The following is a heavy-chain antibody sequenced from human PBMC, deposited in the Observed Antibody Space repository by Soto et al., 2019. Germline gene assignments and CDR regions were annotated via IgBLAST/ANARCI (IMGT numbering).Heavy chain of an antibody. CDR3: ARDQKDCYDRNSPEYYYFGVDV. Sequence: ASVKVSCKASGYTFTSYYIHWVRQAPGQGLEWMGVINPSGGTSTSAQKFQGRVTMTTDTSTSTASLELSSLRSKDTAVFYCARDQKDCYDRNSPEYYYFGVDVWGQGTTVTVSS. D-gene: IGHD3-22*01. J-gene: IGHJ6*02. CDR1: GYTFTSYY. CDR2: INPSGGTS. V-gene: IGHV1-46*01.